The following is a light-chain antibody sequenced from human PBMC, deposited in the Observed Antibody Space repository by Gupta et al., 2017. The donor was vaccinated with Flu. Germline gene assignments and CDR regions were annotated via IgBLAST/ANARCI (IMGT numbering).Light chain of an antibody. Sequence: QSALTQPASVSGSPGQSITISCTETSSDVGGYNYVSWYQQHPGKAPKLMIYDVTNRPSGVSNRFAGSKSGNKGSLTISGLQAEDEAEDYCSSYTSSSALDGLGTGTQVTVL. J-gene: IGLJ1*01. V-gene: IGLV2-14*03. CDR3: SSYTSSSALDG. CDR2: DVT. CDR1: SSDVGGYNY.